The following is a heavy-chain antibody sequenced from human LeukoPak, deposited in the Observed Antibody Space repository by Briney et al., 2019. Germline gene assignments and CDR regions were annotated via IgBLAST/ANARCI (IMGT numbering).Heavy chain of an antibody. D-gene: IGHD5-24*01. J-gene: IGHJ5*02. CDR2: IYISGST. CDR3: ARHALVRRWLQLGVNWFDP. Sequence: PSETLSLTCTVSGGSISSGSYYWSWIRQPAGKGLEWIGRIYISGSTNYNPSLKSRVTISVDTSKNQFSLKLSSVTAADTAVYYCARHALVRRWLQLGVNWFDPWGQGTLVTVSS. V-gene: IGHV4-61*02. CDR1: GGSISSGSYY.